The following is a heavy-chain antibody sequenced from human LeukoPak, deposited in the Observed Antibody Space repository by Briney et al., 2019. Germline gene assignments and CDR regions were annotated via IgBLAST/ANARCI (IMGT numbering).Heavy chain of an antibody. CDR2: FDPEHCEA. J-gene: IGHJ4*02. CDR3: AAGGIYSLLDY. CDR1: GYSLTDLS. Sequence: ASVKVSCKVSGYSLTDLSMHWVRQAPGNGREWMGGFDPEHCEAISAQKFQGRVSMTEDTSTDTAYMELSSLRSEDTAVYYCAAGGIYSLLDYWGQGTLVTVSS. V-gene: IGHV1-24*01. D-gene: IGHD1-26*01.